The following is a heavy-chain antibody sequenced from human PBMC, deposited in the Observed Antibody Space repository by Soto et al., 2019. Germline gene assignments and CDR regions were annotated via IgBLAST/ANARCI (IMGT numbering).Heavy chain of an antibody. V-gene: IGHV4-59*11. CDR1: GGSISTHY. Sequence: PSETLSLTCTVSGGSISTHYWSWIRQPPGKGLEWIAYIYYSGITNYNPSLKSRVTISGDTSKNQISLRLSSVTAADTAVYYCARVIPACGGGSCYYTYFCFAPGGKEPPVTFPS. CDR2: IYYSGIT. D-gene: IGHD2-15*01. J-gene: IGHJ5*02. CDR3: ARVIPACGGGSCYYTYFCFAP.